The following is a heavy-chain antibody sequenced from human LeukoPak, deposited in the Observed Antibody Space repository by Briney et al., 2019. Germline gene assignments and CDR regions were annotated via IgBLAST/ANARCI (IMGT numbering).Heavy chain of an antibody. CDR3: ARRSRGHRKGSSWYSGWFDP. V-gene: IGHV1-69*04. J-gene: IGHJ5*02. CDR1: GGTFSSYA. CDR2: IIPILGIA. Sequence: SVKVSCKASGGTFSSYAISWVRQAPGQGLEWMGRIIPILGIANYAQKFQGRVTITADKSTSTAYMELSSLRSEDTAVYYCARRSRGHRKGSSWYSGWFDPWGQGTLVTVSS. D-gene: IGHD6-13*01.